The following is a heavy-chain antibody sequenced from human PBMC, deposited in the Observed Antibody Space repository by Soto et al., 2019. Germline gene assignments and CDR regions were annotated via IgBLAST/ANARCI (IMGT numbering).Heavy chain of an antibody. D-gene: IGHD3-10*01. J-gene: IGHJ6*02. Sequence: QVQLVESGGGVVQPGRSLRLSCAASGFTFSSYGMHWVRQAPGKGLEWVAVISYDGSNKYYADSVKGRFTISRDNSKNTLYLQMNSLRAEETAVYYCAKDNLDYGSGSYPGYYYGMDVWGQGTTVTVSS. CDR3: AKDNLDYGSGSYPGYYYGMDV. V-gene: IGHV3-30*18. CDR2: ISYDGSNK. CDR1: GFTFSSYG.